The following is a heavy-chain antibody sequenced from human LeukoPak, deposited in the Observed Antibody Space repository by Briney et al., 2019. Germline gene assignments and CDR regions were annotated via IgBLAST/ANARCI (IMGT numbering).Heavy chain of an antibody. CDR1: GGSISSYY. D-gene: IGHD3-3*01. Sequence: SETLSLTCTVSGGSISSYYWSWIRHPPGKGLEGSGDIYYSGSTNYNPSLKSRVTISVDTSKNQFSLKLSYVAAADTAVYYCARDAGHYDFWSGYYRGDWFDPWGQGTLVTVSS. CDR2: IYYSGST. J-gene: IGHJ5*02. V-gene: IGHV4-59*01. CDR3: ARDAGHYDFWSGYYRGDWFDP.